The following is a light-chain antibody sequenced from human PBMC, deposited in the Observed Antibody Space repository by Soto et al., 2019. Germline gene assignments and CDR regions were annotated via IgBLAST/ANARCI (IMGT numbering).Light chain of an antibody. V-gene: IGKV3D-20*02. CDR2: DAS. Sequence: DIVLTQSPGTLSLSPGERATLSCRASQIVSSTYLAWFQQKPGQAPRLLIYDASNRATGIPARFSGSGSGTDFTLTISSLETEDFAVYYCQQRSNWPLVTFGPGTRVDVK. J-gene: IGKJ3*01. CDR3: QQRSNWPLVT. CDR1: QIVSSTY.